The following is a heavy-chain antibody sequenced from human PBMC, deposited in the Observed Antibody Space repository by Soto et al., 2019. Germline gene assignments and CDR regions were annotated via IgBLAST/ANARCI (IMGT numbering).Heavy chain of an antibody. CDR3: AKDKGLALYGDYVRLYYFDY. D-gene: IGHD4-17*01. CDR2: ISGSGGST. J-gene: IGHJ4*02. CDR1: GFTFSSYA. V-gene: IGHV3-23*01. Sequence: GGSLRLSCAASGFTFSSYAMSWVRQAPGKGLEWVSAISGSGGSTYYADSVKGRFTISRDNSKNTLYLQMNSLRAEDTAVYYCAKDKGLALYGDYVRLYYFDYWGQGTLVTVSS.